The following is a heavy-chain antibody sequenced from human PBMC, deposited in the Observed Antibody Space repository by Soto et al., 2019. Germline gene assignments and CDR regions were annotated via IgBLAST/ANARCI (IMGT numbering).Heavy chain of an antibody. Sequence: QGQLVQSGPEVKKPGASVKVSCKASGYTFSRYGITWVRQAPGQGLEWMGWISGYNGDTKYAQKVQGRVTMTIDKSTYTAYMELRSLTSDDTAIYYCAKNGHPPYYYYGMDVWGQGTTVTVSS. D-gene: IGHD2-8*01. V-gene: IGHV1-18*01. CDR3: AKNGHPPYYYYGMDV. J-gene: IGHJ6*02. CDR1: GYTFSRYG. CDR2: ISGYNGDT.